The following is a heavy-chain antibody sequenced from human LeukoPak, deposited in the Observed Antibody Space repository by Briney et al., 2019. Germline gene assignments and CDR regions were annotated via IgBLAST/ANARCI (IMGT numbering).Heavy chain of an antibody. CDR3: AKDLRNIRTLVDLQMI. CDR2: MSGSGDRT. Sequence: GGSPRLSCIASGFTFSNYGMSWVRQAPGKGLEWVSIMSGSGDRTLHADSVKGRFTVSRDNSKNTVYLQMNSLRAEDTAVYYCAKDLRNIRTLVDLQMIWGQGTLVIVSS. CDR1: GFTFSNYG. D-gene: IGHD2-8*02. V-gene: IGHV3-23*01. J-gene: IGHJ3*02.